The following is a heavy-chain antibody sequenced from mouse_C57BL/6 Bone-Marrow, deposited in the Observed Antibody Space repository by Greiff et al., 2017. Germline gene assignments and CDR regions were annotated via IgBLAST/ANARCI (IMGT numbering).Heavy chain of an antibody. D-gene: IGHD1-1*01. J-gene: IGHJ2*01. CDR2: ITYDGST. V-gene: IGHV3-6*01. Sequence: EVKLQESGPGLVKPSPSLSLTCSVSGYSFTSGYYWNWNRRFRRNKLEWMGYITYDGSTNYNPSLKNRTTITRDTSKNQFFLKWNSVTTEDTATYYCARGGTTGVASDYWGQGTTLTVSS. CDR3: ARGGTTGVASDY. CDR1: GYSFTSGYY.